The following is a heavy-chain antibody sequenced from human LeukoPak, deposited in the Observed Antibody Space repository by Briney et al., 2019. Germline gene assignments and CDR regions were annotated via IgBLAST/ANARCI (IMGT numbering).Heavy chain of an antibody. Sequence: APVKVSCKASGYTFTSYAMNWVRQAPGQGLEWMGWINTNTGNPTYAQGFTGRFVFSLDTSVSTAYLQISSLKAEDTAVYYCAREGTPRGGSYPNWFDPWGQGTLVTVSS. J-gene: IGHJ5*02. CDR1: GYTFTSYA. D-gene: IGHD1-26*01. V-gene: IGHV7-4-1*02. CDR3: AREGTPRGGSYPNWFDP. CDR2: INTNTGNP.